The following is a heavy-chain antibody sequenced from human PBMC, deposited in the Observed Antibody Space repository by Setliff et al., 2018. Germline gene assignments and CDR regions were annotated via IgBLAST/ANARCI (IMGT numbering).Heavy chain of an antibody. CDR2: INPISGGS. CDR3: SRLVRFCTRVACQTLSGGEF. D-gene: IGHD2-8*01. Sequence: ASVKVSCKASGYIFAGYYMHWVRQTPGQGLEWMGWINPISGGSNDAQKFQGRVTLTRDTSISTGYMELNSLRSDDTAVYYCSRLVRFCTRVACQTLSGGEFWGQGTLVTVSS. CDR1: GYIFAGYY. V-gene: IGHV1-2*02. J-gene: IGHJ1*01.